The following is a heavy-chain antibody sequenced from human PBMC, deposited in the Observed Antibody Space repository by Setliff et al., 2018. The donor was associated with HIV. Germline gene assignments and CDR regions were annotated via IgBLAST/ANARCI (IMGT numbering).Heavy chain of an antibody. D-gene: IGHD6-19*01. CDR1: GGSISSGTYY. J-gene: IGHJ4*02. CDR3: AREVGHRSGYYRGSFDY. V-gene: IGHV4-39*07. Sequence: NPSETLSLTCIVSGGSISSGTYYWGWIRQPPGKGLEYIGSAFYSDNTYYKPSLKNRVTISVDTSKNQFSLKLTSVTAADTAVYYCAREVGHRSGYYRGSFDYWGQGTLVTAPQ. CDR2: AFYSDNT.